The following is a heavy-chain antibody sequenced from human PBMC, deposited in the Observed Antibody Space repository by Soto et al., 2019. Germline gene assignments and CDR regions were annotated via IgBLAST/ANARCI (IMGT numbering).Heavy chain of an antibody. CDR1: GGSFIGYY. CDR2: INHSGST. J-gene: IGHJ4*01. CDR3: AREGVTNYTDYYFDL. V-gene: IGHV4-34*01. D-gene: IGHD4-4*01. Sequence: SETLSLTCAFYGGSFIGYYWIWIRQPPGKGLEWIGEINHSGSTNYNPSLKSRVTISVDTSKNQFSLKLSSVTAADTAVYYCAREGVTNYTDYYFDLWGHGALVTVSS.